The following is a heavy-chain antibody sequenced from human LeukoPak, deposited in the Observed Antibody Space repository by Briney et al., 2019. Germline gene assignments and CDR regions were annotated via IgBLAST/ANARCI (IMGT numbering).Heavy chain of an antibody. J-gene: IGHJ4*02. CDR3: ARVRDNDYGDF. V-gene: IGHV1-18*01. Sequence: ASVKVSCKASGYTFATYSISWMRQAPGQGLEWMGWISAYNGNTNYAQKFQDRVTMTTDTSTSTAYMELRSLRSDDTAVYYCARVRDNDYGDFWGQGTLATVSS. CDR2: ISAYNGNT. CDR1: GYTFATYS. D-gene: IGHD2-15*01.